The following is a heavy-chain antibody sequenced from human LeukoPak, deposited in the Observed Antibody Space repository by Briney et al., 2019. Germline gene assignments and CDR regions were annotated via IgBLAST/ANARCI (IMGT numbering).Heavy chain of an antibody. CDR2: ITPSGGAK. Sequence: GGSLRLSCAASGFTFSSYSMNWVRQAPGKGLEWISYITPSGGAKNYADSVKGRFTISRDNAENSLYLQMDSLRDEDTAVYYCVRDAAYSAFNMWGQGTMVTVSS. CDR1: GFTFSSYS. CDR3: VRDAAYSAFNM. V-gene: IGHV3-48*02. D-gene: IGHD4-11*01. J-gene: IGHJ3*02.